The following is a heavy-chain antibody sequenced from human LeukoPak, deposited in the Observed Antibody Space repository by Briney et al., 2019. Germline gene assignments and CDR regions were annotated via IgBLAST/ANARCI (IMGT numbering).Heavy chain of an antibody. D-gene: IGHD3-22*01. Sequence: GGSLRLSCAASEFSVGSNYMTWVRQAPGKGLEWVAVISYDGSNKYYADSVKGRFTISRDNSKNTLYLQMNSLRAEDTAVYYCAKGRTYYYDSSGYYTFDYWGQGTLVTVSS. CDR3: AKGRTYYYDSSGYYTFDY. V-gene: IGHV3-30*18. CDR2: ISYDGSNK. CDR1: EFSVGSNY. J-gene: IGHJ4*02.